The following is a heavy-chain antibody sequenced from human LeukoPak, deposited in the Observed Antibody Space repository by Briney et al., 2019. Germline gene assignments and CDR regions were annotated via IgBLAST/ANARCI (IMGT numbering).Heavy chain of an antibody. CDR3: ARLLAAAGAMTNSYYFDY. D-gene: IGHD6-13*01. Sequence: GESLKISCKGSGYSFTSYWIGWVRQMPGKGLERMGIIYPGDSDTRYSPSFQGQVTISADKSISTAYLQWSSLKASDTAMYYCARLLAAAGAMTNSYYFDYWGQGTLVTVSS. CDR2: IYPGDSDT. V-gene: IGHV5-51*01. J-gene: IGHJ4*02. CDR1: GYSFTSYW.